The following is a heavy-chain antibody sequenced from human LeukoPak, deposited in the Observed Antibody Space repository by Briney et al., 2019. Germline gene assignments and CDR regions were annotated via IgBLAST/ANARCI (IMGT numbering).Heavy chain of an antibody. CDR3: ARGHVPRD. D-gene: IGHD3-10*01. CDR1: GGSFNDFY. J-gene: IGHJ4*02. V-gene: IGHV4-34*01. Sequence: SETPSLTCAVYGGSFNDFYGSWIRQSPGKGLEWIGEISQSGSTNYNPSLRSRVTISIDTSKNQFSLKLNSVTAADTAVYYCARGHVPRDWDQGNLVIVSS. CDR2: ISQSGST.